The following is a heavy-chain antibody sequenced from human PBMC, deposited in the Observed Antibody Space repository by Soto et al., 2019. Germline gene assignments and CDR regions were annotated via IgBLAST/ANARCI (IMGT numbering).Heavy chain of an antibody. CDR1: GYTFITYA. V-gene: IGHV1-46*01. CDR3: ARGGGTLDY. CDR2: ISPRDGST. J-gene: IGHJ4*02. Sequence: QVQLVQSGAEVKKSGASVKVSCKASGYTFITYALYWVRQAPGQGLEWIGIISPRDGSTTYAQKFQGRVTRTRETSAGRLYMELSSQTSDDTPVYYCARGGGTLDYWGQGTLITVSS.